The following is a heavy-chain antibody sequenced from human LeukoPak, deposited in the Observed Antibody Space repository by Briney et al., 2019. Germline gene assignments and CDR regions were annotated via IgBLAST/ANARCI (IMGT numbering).Heavy chain of an antibody. CDR2: IIPIFGTA. D-gene: IGHD2-2*01. CDR3: AREVVVPAANWYFDL. Sequence: ASVKVSCKAFGGTFSSYAISWVRQAPGQGLEWMGGIIPIFGTANYAQKFQGRVTITTDESTSTAYMELSSLRSEDTAEYYCAREVVVPAANWYFDLWGRGTLVTVSS. CDR1: GGTFSSYA. J-gene: IGHJ2*01. V-gene: IGHV1-69*05.